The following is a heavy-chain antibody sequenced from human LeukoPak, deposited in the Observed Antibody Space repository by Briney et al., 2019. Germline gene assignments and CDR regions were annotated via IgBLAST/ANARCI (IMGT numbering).Heavy chain of an antibody. CDR1: GGSFSGYY. J-gene: IGHJ6*02. CDR3: ARGEAARRYYYYYGMDV. Sequence: SETLSLTCAVYGGSFSGYYCSWIRQPPGKGLEWIGEINHSGSTNYNPSLKSRVTISVDTSKNQFSLKLSSVTAADTAVYYCARGEAARRYYYYYGMDVWGQGTTVTVSS. V-gene: IGHV4-34*01. D-gene: IGHD6-6*01. CDR2: INHSGST.